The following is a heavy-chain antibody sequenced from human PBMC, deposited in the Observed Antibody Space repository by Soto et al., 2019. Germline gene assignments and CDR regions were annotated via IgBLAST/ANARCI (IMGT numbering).Heavy chain of an antibody. CDR3: AKRGILGAQGMAYFDL. CDR2: ITPDGTEQ. D-gene: IGHD1-26*01. Sequence: QVQLMESGGGVVQPGRSLRLSCAASGFTFNTYAMHWVRQAPGKGLEWVAVITPDGTEQYYADSVKGRFTISRDNSKNRLYLQMNSLGLEDMSIYHCAKRGILGAQGMAYFDLWGRGIHVTVSS. J-gene: IGHJ2*01. CDR1: GFTFNTYA. V-gene: IGHV3-30*18.